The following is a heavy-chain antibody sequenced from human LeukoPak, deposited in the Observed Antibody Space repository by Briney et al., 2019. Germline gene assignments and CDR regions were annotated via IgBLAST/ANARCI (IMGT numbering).Heavy chain of an antibody. J-gene: IGHJ4*02. CDR3: AKGTYSSGWSIDY. D-gene: IGHD6-19*01. Sequence: GGSLRLSCAASGFTFSRHWMSWVRQAPGKGLEWVAVIWYDGSNKYYADSVKGRFTISRDNSKNTLYLQMNSLRAEDTAVYYCAKGTYSSGWSIDYWGQGTLVTVSS. CDR2: IWYDGSNK. V-gene: IGHV3-33*06. CDR1: GFTFSRHW.